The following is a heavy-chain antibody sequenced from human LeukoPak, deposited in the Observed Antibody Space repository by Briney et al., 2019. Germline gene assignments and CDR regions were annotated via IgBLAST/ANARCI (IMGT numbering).Heavy chain of an antibody. CDR3: AMEGSLDY. CDR1: GFTVSSNY. J-gene: IGHJ4*02. V-gene: IGHV3-48*01. D-gene: IGHD1-1*01. CDR2: ISSSSSTI. Sequence: GGSLRLSCAASGFTVSSNYMSWVRQAPGKGLEWVSYISSSSSTIYYADSVKGRFTISRDNAKNSLYLQMNSLRAEDTAVYYCAMEGSLDYWGQGTLVTVSS.